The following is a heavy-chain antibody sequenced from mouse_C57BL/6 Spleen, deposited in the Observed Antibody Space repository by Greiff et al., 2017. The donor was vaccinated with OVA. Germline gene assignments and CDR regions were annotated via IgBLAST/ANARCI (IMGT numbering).Heavy chain of an antibody. CDR2: ISSGSSTI. D-gene: IGHD2-5*01. CDR1: GFTFSDYG. V-gene: IGHV5-17*01. Sequence: EVKVVESGGGLVKPGGSLKLSCAASGFTFSDYGMHWVRQAPEKGLEWVAYISSGSSTIYYADTVKGRFTISRDNAKNTLFLQMTSLRSEDTAMYYCARDSNYLYYFDYWGQGTTRTVSS. CDR3: ARDSNYLYYFDY. J-gene: IGHJ2*01.